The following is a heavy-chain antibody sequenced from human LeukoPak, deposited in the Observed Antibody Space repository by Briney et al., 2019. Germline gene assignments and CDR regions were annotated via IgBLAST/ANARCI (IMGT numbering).Heavy chain of an antibody. V-gene: IGHV4-30-4*01. Sequence: PSETLSLTCTVSGGSISSGDYYWSWIRQPPGKGLEWIGYIYYSGSTYYNPSLKGRVTISVDTSKNQFSLKLSPVTAADTAVYYCARPNYYYYGMDVWGQGTTVTVSS. CDR3: ARPNYYYYGMDV. CDR1: GGSISSGDYY. J-gene: IGHJ6*02. CDR2: IYYSGST.